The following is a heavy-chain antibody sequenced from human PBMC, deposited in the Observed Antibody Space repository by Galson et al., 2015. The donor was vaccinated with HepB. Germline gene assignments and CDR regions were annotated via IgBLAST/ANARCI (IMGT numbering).Heavy chain of an antibody. Sequence: SVKVSCKVSGYTFTDYYMHWVRQAPGQALGWMGWITPFNGNTNYAQKFQDRVTITRDRSMSTAYMELSSLRSEDTAMYYCATVVQGVMGFDPWGQGTLVTVSS. J-gene: IGHJ5*02. CDR2: ITPFNGNT. CDR3: ATVVQGVMGFDP. V-gene: IGHV1-45*02. CDR1: GYTFTDYY. D-gene: IGHD3-10*01.